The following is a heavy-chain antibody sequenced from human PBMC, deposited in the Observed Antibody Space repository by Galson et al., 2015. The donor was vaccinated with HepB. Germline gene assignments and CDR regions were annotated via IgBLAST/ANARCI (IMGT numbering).Heavy chain of an antibody. V-gene: IGHV6-1*01. CDR3: ARSGYYAEYFQH. D-gene: IGHD2/OR15-2a*01. J-gene: IGHJ1*01. Sequence: CAISGDSVSSNTAAWDWIRQSPSRGLEWLGRTYYRSKWYNDYALSVKSRITINPDTSKNQFSLQLNSVTPEDTAVYYCARSGYYAEYFQHWGQGTLVTVSS. CDR1: GDSVSSNTAA. CDR2: TYYRSKWYN.